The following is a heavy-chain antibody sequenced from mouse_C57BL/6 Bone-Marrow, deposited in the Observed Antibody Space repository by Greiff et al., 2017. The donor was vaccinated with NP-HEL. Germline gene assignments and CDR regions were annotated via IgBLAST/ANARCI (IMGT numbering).Heavy chain of an antibody. V-gene: IGHV5-16*01. D-gene: IGHD1-1*01. CDR1: GFTFSDYY. CDR2: INYDGSST. CDR3: AREDYYGSSYRYFGV. J-gene: IGHJ1*03. Sequence: EVQLVESEGGLVQPGRSMKLSCTASGFTFSDYYMAWVRQVPEKGLEWVANINYDGSSTYYLDSLKSRFIISRDNAKNILYLQMSSLKSEDTATYYCAREDYYGSSYRYFGVWGTGTTVTVSS.